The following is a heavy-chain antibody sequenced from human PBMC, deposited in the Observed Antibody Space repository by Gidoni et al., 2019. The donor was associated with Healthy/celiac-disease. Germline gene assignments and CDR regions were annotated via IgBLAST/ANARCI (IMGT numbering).Heavy chain of an antibody. CDR1: SYPFTSYC. Sequence: HVLLLPSAAAAKKPGVTVKVSCKPSSYPFTSYCMHWGRQALGQGLEWTGWINPNSGGTNDAQKSQGRVTMTRYTSISTAYMELSRLRSDDTAVYCCARDVDGGYDSGGLDYWGQGTLVTVSS. CDR2: INPNSGGT. CDR3: ARDVDGGYDSGGLDY. J-gene: IGHJ4*02. V-gene: IGHV1-2*02. D-gene: IGHD5-12*01.